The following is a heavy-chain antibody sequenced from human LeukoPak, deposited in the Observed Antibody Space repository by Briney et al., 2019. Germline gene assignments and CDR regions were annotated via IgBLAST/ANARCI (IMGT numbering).Heavy chain of an antibody. D-gene: IGHD2-2*01. V-gene: IGHV3-21*01. Sequence: PGGSLRPSCTASGFTFSIYSMSWVRQAPGKGLEWVSSISSSSNSTYYADSVKGQFTISRDNAKNSLYLQMNSLRAGDTAVYYCARGPSCTSISCYTTGLFDYWGQGTLVTVSS. CDR3: ARGPSCTSISCYTTGLFDY. CDR2: ISSSSNST. CDR1: GFTFSIYS. J-gene: IGHJ4*02.